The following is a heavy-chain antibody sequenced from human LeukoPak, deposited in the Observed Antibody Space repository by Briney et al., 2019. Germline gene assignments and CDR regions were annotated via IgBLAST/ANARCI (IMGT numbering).Heavy chain of an antibody. CDR2: ISSSSSYI. D-gene: IGHD3-10*01. CDR3: ARGSPFYDYYGSGSYYYFDY. V-gene: IGHV3-21*01. CDR1: GFTFSSYS. Sequence: GGSLRLSCAASGFTFSSYSMNWVRQAPGKGLEWVSSISSSSSYIYYADSVKGRFTISRDNAKNSLYLQMNSLRAEDTAVYYCARGSPFYDYYGSGSYYYFDYWGQGTLVTVSS. J-gene: IGHJ4*02.